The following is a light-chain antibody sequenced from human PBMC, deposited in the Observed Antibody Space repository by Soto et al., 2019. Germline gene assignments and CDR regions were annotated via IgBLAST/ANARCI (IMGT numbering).Light chain of an antibody. Sequence: EVVLTQSPDTLSLPPGERATLSCRASQSISSYLAWYQQKPGQAPRLLIYDASSRATGIPARFSGSGSGTDFTLTISSLQPEDFATYYCQQSYSTPRTFGQGTKVDIK. J-gene: IGKJ1*01. CDR1: QSISSY. V-gene: IGKV3-11*01. CDR3: QQSYSTPRT. CDR2: DAS.